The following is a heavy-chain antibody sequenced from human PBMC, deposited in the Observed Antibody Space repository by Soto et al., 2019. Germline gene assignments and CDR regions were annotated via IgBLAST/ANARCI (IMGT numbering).Heavy chain of an antibody. Sequence: PSETLSLTCTVSGGSISSGGYYWSWIRQHPGKGLEWIGYIYYSGSTYYNPSLKSQVTISVDTSKNQFSLKLSSVTAADTAVFYCARDRRNYYDSSGPYDYWGQGTLVTVSS. D-gene: IGHD3-22*01. V-gene: IGHV4-31*01. CDR2: IYYSGST. J-gene: IGHJ4*02. CDR3: ARDRRNYYDSSGPYDY. CDR1: GGSISSGGYY.